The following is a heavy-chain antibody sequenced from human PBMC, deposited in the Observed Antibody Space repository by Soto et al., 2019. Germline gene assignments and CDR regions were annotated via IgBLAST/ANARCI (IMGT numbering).Heavy chain of an antibody. CDR2: ISWNSGSI. D-gene: IGHD4-17*01. Sequence: GGSLRLSSAASGFTFDDYAMHWVRQAPGKGLEWVSGISWNSGSIGYADSVKGRFTISRDNAKNSLYLQMNSLRAEDTALYYCAKDTGPTVTRQDYWGQGTLVTVSS. J-gene: IGHJ4*02. V-gene: IGHV3-9*01. CDR1: GFTFDDYA. CDR3: AKDTGPTVTRQDY.